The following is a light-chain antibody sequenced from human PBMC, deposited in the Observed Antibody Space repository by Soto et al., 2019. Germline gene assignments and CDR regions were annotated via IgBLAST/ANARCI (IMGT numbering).Light chain of an antibody. V-gene: IGKV1-5*03. CDR2: KAS. J-gene: IGKJ1*01. CDR3: QQYNVYWT. CDR1: QSIDIW. Sequence: DIQMTQSPSTLSASVGDRVTITCRASQSIDIWLAWYQQKPGKAPNLLIYKASTLESGVPSRFSGSGSGTEFALTSNNLQPDDFVTYYCQQYNVYWTFGQGTKVEIK.